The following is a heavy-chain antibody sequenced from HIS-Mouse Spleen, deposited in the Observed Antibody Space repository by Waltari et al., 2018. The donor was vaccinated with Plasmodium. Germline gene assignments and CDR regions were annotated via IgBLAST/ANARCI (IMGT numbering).Heavy chain of an antibody. D-gene: IGHD6-19*01. CDR3: ARGPGYSSGWYYFDY. CDR2: SNHSGST. Sequence: QVQLQQWGAGLLKPSETLSLTCAVYGGSFSGYSWSWIPKPPGKGLEWIGESNHSGSTNYNPSLKSRVTISVDTSKNQFSLKLSSVTAADTAVYYCARGPGYSSGWYYFDYWGQGTLVTVSS. J-gene: IGHJ4*02. CDR1: GGSFSGYS. V-gene: IGHV4-34*01.